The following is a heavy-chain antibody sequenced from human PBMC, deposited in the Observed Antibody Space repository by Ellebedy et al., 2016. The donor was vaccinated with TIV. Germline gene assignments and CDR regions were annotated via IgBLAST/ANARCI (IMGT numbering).Heavy chain of an antibody. J-gene: IGHJ3*01. V-gene: IGHV4-39*02. CDR2: ISYSGST. D-gene: IGHD3-3*01. Sequence: MPSETLSLTCTVSGGSISSSSYYWGWIRQPPGKGLEWIGSISYSGSTYYSPSLKSRVTISVDTSKNQFSLKLSSVTAADTAVYYCARDSGFLEWLSQDCFDVWGQGTMVTVSS. CDR3: ARDSGFLEWLSQDCFDV. CDR1: GGSISSSSYY.